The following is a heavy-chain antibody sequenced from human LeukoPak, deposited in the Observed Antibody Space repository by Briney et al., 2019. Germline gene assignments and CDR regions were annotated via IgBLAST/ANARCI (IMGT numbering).Heavy chain of an antibody. D-gene: IGHD5-12*01. CDR2: MNPNSGNT. V-gene: IGHV1-8*01. Sequence: ASVKVSCKASGYTFTSYDINWVRQATGQGLEWMGWMNPNSGNTGYAQKFQGRVTMTRDTSISTAYMELGRLRSDDTAVYYCAREGDIVATTIDYWGQGTLVTVSS. J-gene: IGHJ4*02. CDR3: AREGDIVATTIDY. CDR1: GYTFTSYD.